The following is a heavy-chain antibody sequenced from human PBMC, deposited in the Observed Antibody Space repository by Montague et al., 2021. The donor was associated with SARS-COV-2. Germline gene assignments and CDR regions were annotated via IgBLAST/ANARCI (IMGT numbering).Heavy chain of an antibody. D-gene: IGHD3-3*01. CDR1: RFTFTTYA. CDR2: TSYDGNHK. V-gene: IGHV3-30-3*01. CDR3: AGTLRFLELNFDY. J-gene: IGHJ4*02. Sequence: SLRLSCAASRFTFTTYAMHWVRQAPGKGLEWVAVTSYDGNHKYYADSVKGRFTISRDNSKNTLSLQMNSLRTEDTALYYCAGTLRFLELNFDYWGQGTLVTVSS.